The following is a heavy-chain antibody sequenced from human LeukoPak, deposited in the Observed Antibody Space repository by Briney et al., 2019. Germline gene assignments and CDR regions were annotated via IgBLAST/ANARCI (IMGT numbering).Heavy chain of an antibody. CDR2: INHSGST. CDR1: GGSISSYY. Sequence: PSETLSLTCTVSGGSISSYYWSWIRQPPGKGLEWIGEINHSGSTNYNPSLKSRVTISVDTSKNQFSLKLSSVTAADTAVYYCARGLSMHIFDYWGQGTLVTVSS. D-gene: IGHD2-21*01. CDR3: ARGLSMHIFDY. V-gene: IGHV4-34*01. J-gene: IGHJ4*02.